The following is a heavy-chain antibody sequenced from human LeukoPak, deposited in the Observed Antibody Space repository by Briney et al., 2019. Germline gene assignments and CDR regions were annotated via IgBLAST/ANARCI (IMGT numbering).Heavy chain of an antibody. J-gene: IGHJ2*01. V-gene: IGHV3-9*01. CDR1: GFTFDDYA. D-gene: IGHD6-19*01. CDR2: ISWNSGSI. Sequence: GGSLRLFCAASGFTFDDYAMHWVRQAPGKGLECVSGISWNSGSIGYADSVKGRFTISRDNAKNSLYLQMNSLRAEDTALYYCAKDTDSSGWGLKWYFDLWGRGTLVTVSS. CDR3: AKDTDSSGWGLKWYFDL.